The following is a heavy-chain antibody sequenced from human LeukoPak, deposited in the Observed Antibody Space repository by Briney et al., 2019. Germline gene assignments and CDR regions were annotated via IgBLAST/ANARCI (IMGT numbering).Heavy chain of an antibody. Sequence: PGGSLRLSCAASGFTFSDYYMSWIRQAPGKGLEWVCVIYSGGTTYYADSVNGRFTISRDNSKNTLYLQMNSLRAEDTAVYYCASSISSWYGAGYWGQGTLVTVSS. J-gene: IGHJ4*02. CDR3: ASSISSWYGAGY. D-gene: IGHD6-13*01. V-gene: IGHV3-53*01. CDR2: IYSGGTT. CDR1: GFTFSDYY.